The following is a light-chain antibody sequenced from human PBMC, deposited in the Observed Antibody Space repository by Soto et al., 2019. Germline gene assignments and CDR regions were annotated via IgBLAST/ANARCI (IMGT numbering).Light chain of an antibody. Sequence: SSELTQPPSVSVAPGETARISCGGNNVGSRRVHWYQQKPAQAPFLVIYYDSDRPSGIPERFSGSNSGNTATLIISRVEAGDEADYYCQVWEATGDQVVFGGGTKVTVL. V-gene: IGLV3-21*01. CDR3: QVWEATGDQVV. CDR1: NVGSRR. J-gene: IGLJ2*01. CDR2: YDS.